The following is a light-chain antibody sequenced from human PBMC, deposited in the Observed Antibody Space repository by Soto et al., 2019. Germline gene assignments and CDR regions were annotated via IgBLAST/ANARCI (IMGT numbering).Light chain of an antibody. V-gene: IGLV2-23*02. CDR2: EVN. Sequence: QSALTQPASVSGSPGQSIAISCSGASSDIGSYNFVSWYQQHPGKAPKLMISEVNKRPSGISNRFSGSKSGNTASLTISGLQAEDEADYYCCSFAGSGTGVFGTGTEVTVL. J-gene: IGLJ1*01. CDR3: CSFAGSGTGV. CDR1: SSDIGSYNF.